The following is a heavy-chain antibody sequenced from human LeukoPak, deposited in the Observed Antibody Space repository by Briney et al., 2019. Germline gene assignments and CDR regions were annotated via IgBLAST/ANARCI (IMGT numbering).Heavy chain of an antibody. CDR2: ISSNGGST. CDR1: GFTFSSYA. Sequence: PGGSLRLSCAASGFTFSSYAMHWVRQAPGKGLEYVSAISSNGGSTYYANSVKGRFTISRDNSKNTLYLQMGSLRAEDMAVYYCARVVAVAGYYFDYWGQGTLVTVSS. V-gene: IGHV3-64*01. D-gene: IGHD6-19*01. J-gene: IGHJ4*02. CDR3: ARVVAVAGYYFDY.